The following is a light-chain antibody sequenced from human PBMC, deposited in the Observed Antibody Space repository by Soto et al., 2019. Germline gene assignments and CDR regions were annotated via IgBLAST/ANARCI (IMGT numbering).Light chain of an antibody. J-gene: IGKJ2*01. Sequence: DIQMTQSPSSLSASVGDRVTITCRASQSISYLNWYQQKPGKAPKLLIYAASSLQSGVPSRFSGSGSGPDFTLTISSLQPEDFATYYCQQSYSSPYTFGQGTKLEIK. CDR1: QSISY. V-gene: IGKV1-39*01. CDR2: AAS. CDR3: QQSYSSPYT.